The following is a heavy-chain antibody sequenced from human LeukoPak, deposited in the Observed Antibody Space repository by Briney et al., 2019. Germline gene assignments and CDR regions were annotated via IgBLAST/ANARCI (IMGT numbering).Heavy chain of an antibody. CDR2: TYYSGRT. CDR1: GGSVSSSGYS. D-gene: IGHD2/OR15-2a*01. J-gene: IGHJ5*02. Sequence: ASETLSLTCTVSGGSVSSSGYSWNWIRQPPGKTLEWIGYTYYSGRTNYNPSLKSRVTISLDTSKNQFSLRLTSVTAEDTAVYYCALRRLTSAQIIEDNWFDPWGQGTLVTVSS. V-gene: IGHV4-61*08. CDR3: ALRRLTSAQIIEDNWFDP.